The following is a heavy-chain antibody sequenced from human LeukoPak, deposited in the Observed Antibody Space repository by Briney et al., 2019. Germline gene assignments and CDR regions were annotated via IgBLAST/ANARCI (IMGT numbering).Heavy chain of an antibody. CDR2: ISSSSRYI. V-gene: IGHV3-21*04. CDR3: SRAGYSSGWDFDY. Sequence: GGSLRLSCAASEFTFSDYSMNWVRQAPGKGLEWVASISSSSRYIYYADSVKGRFTISRDNAKNSLYLQMNSLRAEDTAVYYCSRAGYSSGWDFDYWGQGTLVTVSS. CDR1: EFTFSDYS. J-gene: IGHJ4*02. D-gene: IGHD6-19*01.